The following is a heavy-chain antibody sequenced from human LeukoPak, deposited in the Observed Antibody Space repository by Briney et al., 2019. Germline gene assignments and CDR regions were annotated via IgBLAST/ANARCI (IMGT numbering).Heavy chain of an antibody. D-gene: IGHD6-13*01. CDR3: AKDREPIAAAGTGFDY. CDR1: GFTFDDYA. J-gene: IGHJ4*02. V-gene: IGHV3-9*01. CDR2: ISWNSGSI. Sequence: GGSLRLSCAASGFTFDDYAMHWVRQAPGKGLEWVSGISWNSGSIGYADSVKGRFTIPRDNAKNSLYLQMNSLRAEDTALYYCAKDREPIAAAGTGFDYWGQGNLVTVSS.